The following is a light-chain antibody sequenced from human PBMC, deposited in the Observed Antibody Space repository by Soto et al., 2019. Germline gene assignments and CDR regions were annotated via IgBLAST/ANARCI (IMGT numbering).Light chain of an antibody. CDR3: AAWDDSLNGVWV. CDR1: SSNIGSNT. Sequence: QCVLTQPPSASGTPGQRVTISCSGSSSNIGSNTVNWYQQLPGTAPKLLIYSNNQRPSGVPDRFSGSKSGTSASLAISGLQSEDVADYYCAAWDDSLNGVWVFGGGTKLTVL. CDR2: SNN. V-gene: IGLV1-44*01. J-gene: IGLJ2*01.